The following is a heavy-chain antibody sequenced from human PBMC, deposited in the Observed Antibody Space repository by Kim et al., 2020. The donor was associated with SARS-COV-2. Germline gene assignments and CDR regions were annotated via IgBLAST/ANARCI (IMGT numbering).Heavy chain of an antibody. V-gene: IGHV4-39*01. J-gene: IGHJ4*02. D-gene: IGHD3-16*01. CDR3: ARLFGGTGKYYFEY. Sequence: NPSLKSRVTISVDTSKNQCSLKLSSVTAADTAVYYCARLFGGTGKYYFEYWGQGTLVTVSS.